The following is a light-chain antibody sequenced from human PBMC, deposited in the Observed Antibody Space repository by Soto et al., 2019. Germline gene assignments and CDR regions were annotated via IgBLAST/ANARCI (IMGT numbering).Light chain of an antibody. CDR2: KAS. CDR3: QQYNTYPT. Sequence: DIQMTQSPSTLSASVGDRVTITCRASQSISSWLAWYQQKPGKAPKLLIYKASSLESGVPSRFSGSGSGTEFTLTISSLQPDDFATYYCQQYNTYPTFGQGTNLEIK. CDR1: QSISSW. V-gene: IGKV1-5*03. J-gene: IGKJ2*01.